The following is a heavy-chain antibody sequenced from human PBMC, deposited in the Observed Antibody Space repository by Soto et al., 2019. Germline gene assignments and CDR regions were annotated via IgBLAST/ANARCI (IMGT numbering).Heavy chain of an antibody. D-gene: IGHD6-13*01. J-gene: IGHJ4*02. CDR2: ISVHNGNT. CDR3: ARVGVGGVGSWSFRYYFDY. Sequence: ASVKVSCKASGYTFSTYGLVWVRQAPGQGLEWMGWISVHNGNTNTAQNLHGRVTMTTDRHTTTAYMELRSLRFEDTAVYYCARVGVGGVGSWSFRYYFDYWGQGTLVTVSS. V-gene: IGHV1-18*04. CDR1: GYTFSTYG.